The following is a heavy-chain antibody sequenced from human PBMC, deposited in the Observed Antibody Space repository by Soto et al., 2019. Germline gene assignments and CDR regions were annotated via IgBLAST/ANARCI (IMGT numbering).Heavy chain of an antibody. J-gene: IGHJ6*02. V-gene: IGHV3-23*01. D-gene: IGHD3-22*01. CDR1: GFTFSSYA. CDR2: ISGSGGST. CDR3: AKGLPYYYDSSGYYPYYYGMDV. Sequence: GSLRLSCAASGFTFSSYAMSWVRQAPGKGLEWVSAISGSGGSTYYADSVKGRFTISRDNSKNTLYLQMNSLRAEDTAVYYCAKGLPYYYDSSGYYPYYYGMDVWGQGTTVTVSS.